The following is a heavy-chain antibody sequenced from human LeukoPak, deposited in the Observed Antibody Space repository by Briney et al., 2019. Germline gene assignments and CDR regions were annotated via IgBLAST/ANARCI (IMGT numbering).Heavy chain of an antibody. Sequence: PSETLSLTCAVYGGSFSGYYWSWIRQPPGKGLEWIGEINHSGSTNYNPSLKSRVTISVDTSKKQFSLKLNSVTAADTAVFYCARRDYYGTFQHGGQGTLVTVSS. CDR1: GGSFSGYY. CDR2: INHSGST. CDR3: ARRDYYGTFQH. V-gene: IGHV4-34*01. J-gene: IGHJ1*01. D-gene: IGHD4-17*01.